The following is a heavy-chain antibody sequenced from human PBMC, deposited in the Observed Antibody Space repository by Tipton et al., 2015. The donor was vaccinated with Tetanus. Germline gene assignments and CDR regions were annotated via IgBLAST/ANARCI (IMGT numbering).Heavy chain of an antibody. CDR3: AREADCSGGSCFSGDFDS. V-gene: IGHV3-33*01. D-gene: IGHD2-15*01. CDR1: GFIFSSYG. CDR2: SWYDGTDK. Sequence: SLRLSCAASGFIFSSYGIHWVRQAPGKGLEWLAGSWYDGTDKYYADSVKGRFTISRDNSKNTLYLQINRLRAEDTALYYCAREADCSGGSCFSGDFDSWGQGTQVTVSS. J-gene: IGHJ4*02.